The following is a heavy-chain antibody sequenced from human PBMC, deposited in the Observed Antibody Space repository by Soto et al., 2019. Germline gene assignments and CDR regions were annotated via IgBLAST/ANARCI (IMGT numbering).Heavy chain of an antibody. Sequence: PGGSLRLSCAASGFDFSTFGMNWVRQAPGKGLEWVSFLSPSYPYTSYADSVKGRFTISGDNAKNSVSLQMNSLRADDTGVYYCARVAYWGPGTQVTVSS. V-gene: IGHV3-21*03. J-gene: IGHJ4*02. CDR3: ARVAY. CDR1: GFDFSTFG. CDR2: LSPSYPYT.